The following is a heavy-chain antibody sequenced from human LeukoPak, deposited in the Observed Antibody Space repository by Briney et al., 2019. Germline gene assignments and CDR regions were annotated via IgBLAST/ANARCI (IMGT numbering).Heavy chain of an antibody. CDR2: INHSGST. CDR3: ASAGYYYDSSGYYYFDY. Sequence: SETLSLTCAVYGGSFSGYYWSWIRQPPGKGLEWIGEINHSGSTNYNPSLKSRVTISVDTSKNQFSLKLSSVTAADTAVYYCASAGYYYDSSGYYYFDYWGRGTLVTVSS. CDR1: GGSFSGYY. D-gene: IGHD3-22*01. J-gene: IGHJ4*02. V-gene: IGHV4-34*01.